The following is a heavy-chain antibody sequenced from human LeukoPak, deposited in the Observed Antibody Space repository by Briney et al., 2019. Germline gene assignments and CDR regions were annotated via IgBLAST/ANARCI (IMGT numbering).Heavy chain of an antibody. Sequence: GGSLRLSCAASGFTFSTYAMSWVRQAPGKGLEWVAVISYDGSNKYYADSVKGRFTISRDNAKNSLYLQMNSLRAEDTAVYYCARTASRRHFDYWGQGTLVTVSS. CDR1: GFTFSTYA. CDR3: ARTASRRHFDY. J-gene: IGHJ4*02. CDR2: ISYDGSNK. V-gene: IGHV3-30*03. D-gene: IGHD6-13*01.